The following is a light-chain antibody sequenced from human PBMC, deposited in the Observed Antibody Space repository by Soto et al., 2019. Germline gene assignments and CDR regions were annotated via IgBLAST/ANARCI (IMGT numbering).Light chain of an antibody. V-gene: IGLV2-14*01. CDR1: SSDVGGYHY. J-gene: IGLJ1*01. Sequence: QSALTQPASVSGSTGQSITISCTGTSSDVGGYHYVSWYQQHPGKAPKLMIYDVSNRPSGVSNRFSGSKSGNTASLTISGLQAEDEADYYCSSYTSSSTQVFGTGTKLTVL. CDR3: SSYTSSSTQV. CDR2: DVS.